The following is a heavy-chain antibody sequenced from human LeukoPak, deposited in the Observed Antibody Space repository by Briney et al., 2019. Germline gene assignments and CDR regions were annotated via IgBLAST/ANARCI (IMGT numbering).Heavy chain of an antibody. CDR2: INHSGST. Sequence: SETLSLTCAVYGGSFSGYYWSWIRQPPGKGLEWIGEINHSGSTNYNPSLKSRVTISVDTSTNQFSLKLSSVTAADTAVYYCARGDSSGSSYYFDYWGQGTLVTVSS. CDR3: ARGDSSGSSYYFDY. J-gene: IGHJ4*02. CDR1: GGSFSGYY. D-gene: IGHD6-19*01. V-gene: IGHV4-34*01.